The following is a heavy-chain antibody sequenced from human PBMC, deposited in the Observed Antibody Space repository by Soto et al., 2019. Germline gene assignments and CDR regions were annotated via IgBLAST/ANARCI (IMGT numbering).Heavy chain of an antibody. D-gene: IGHD2-21*02. Sequence: ASVKVSFKASGYTFTSYYMHWLRHAPGQGLEWMGIINPSGGSTSYAQKFQGRVTMTRDTSTSTVYMELSSLRSEDTAVYYCARDPYVVVTATADYFDYWGQGTLVTVSS. CDR3: ARDPYVVVTATADYFDY. V-gene: IGHV1-46*01. J-gene: IGHJ4*02. CDR1: GYTFTSYY. CDR2: INPSGGST.